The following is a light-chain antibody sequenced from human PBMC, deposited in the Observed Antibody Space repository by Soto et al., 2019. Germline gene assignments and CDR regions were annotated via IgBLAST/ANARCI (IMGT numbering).Light chain of an antibody. CDR3: AAWDDSLSAVV. CDR2: RDN. V-gene: IGLV1-47*01. Sequence: QSVLTQLPSASGTPGQRVTISCSGSSSNIGSNYVYWYQQLPGTAPKLLICRDNERPSGVPDRFSGSKSGTSASLAISGLRSEDEADYYCAAWDDSLSAVVFGGGTQLTVL. J-gene: IGLJ2*01. CDR1: SSNIGSNY.